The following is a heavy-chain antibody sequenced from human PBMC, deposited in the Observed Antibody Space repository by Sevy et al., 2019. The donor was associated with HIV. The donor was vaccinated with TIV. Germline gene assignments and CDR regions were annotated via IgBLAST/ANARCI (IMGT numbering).Heavy chain of an antibody. J-gene: IGHJ6*03. V-gene: IGHV3-30*02. D-gene: IGHD3-10*01. CDR3: ASYGSGSYYKDYYYMDV. CDR1: GFTFSSYG. Sequence: GGSLRLSCAASGFTFSSYGMHWVRQAPGKGLEWVAFIGYDGSNKYYADSVKGRFTISRDNSKNTLYLQMNSLRAEDTAVYYGASYGSGSYYKDYYYMDVWGKGTTVTVSS. CDR2: IGYDGSNK.